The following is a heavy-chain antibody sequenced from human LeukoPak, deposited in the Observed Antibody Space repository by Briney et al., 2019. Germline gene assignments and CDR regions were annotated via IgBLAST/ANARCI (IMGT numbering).Heavy chain of an antibody. J-gene: IGHJ4*02. CDR3: ARAVGGDGSGSL. Sequence: SETLSLTCSVSGGSVTSYYWNWVRQTPGKGLEWIGYISNSETTDYGPSFKSRVTMSVDMSTRQISLKLSSVTAADTAVYYCARAVGGDGSGSLWGPGTLVTVSS. D-gene: IGHD3-10*01. CDR2: ISNSETT. V-gene: IGHV4-59*02. CDR1: GGSVTSYY.